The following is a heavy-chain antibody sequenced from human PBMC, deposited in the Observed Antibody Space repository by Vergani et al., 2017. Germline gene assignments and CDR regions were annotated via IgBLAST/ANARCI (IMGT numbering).Heavy chain of an antibody. CDR2: VYWNDDE. J-gene: IGHJ3*01. CDR3: VHRLGYFDWDGAFDV. V-gene: IGHV2-5*01. Sequence: QITLRESGPTLVKPTQTLTLTCTFSGFSLTTGGEGVGWIRQPPGRALEWLPFVYWNDDERYSPSLKSRVTITQDTSKNEVILTMATMDPVDTATYYCVHRLGYFDWDGAFDVWGPGTMVTVSS. CDR1: GFSLTTGGEG. D-gene: IGHD3-9*01.